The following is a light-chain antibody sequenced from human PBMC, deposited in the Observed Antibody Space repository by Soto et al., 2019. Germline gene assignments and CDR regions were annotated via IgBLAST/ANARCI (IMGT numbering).Light chain of an antibody. CDR2: GAS. V-gene: IGKV3-15*01. Sequence: EIVLTQSPATLSLSPGERATLSCRASQTILSNLAWYQQKPGQAPRLLIYGASTRATGFPARFSGSGSGTEFTLTISSLQSEDFAVYYCQQYNNWPITFGQGTRLEIK. J-gene: IGKJ5*01. CDR1: QTILSN. CDR3: QQYNNWPIT.